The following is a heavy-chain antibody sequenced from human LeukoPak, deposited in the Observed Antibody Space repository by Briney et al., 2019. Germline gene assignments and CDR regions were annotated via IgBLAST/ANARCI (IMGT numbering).Heavy chain of an antibody. CDR2: INGSGGST. V-gene: IGHV3-23*01. CDR1: GFTFSSYA. J-gene: IGHJ6*03. Sequence: GGSLRLSCAASGFTFSSYAMNWVRQAPGKGLEWVSGINGSGGSTYYAGSVKGRFTISRDNSKNTLYLQMNSLRAEDTAVYYCARRPQWPKRAYYMDVWGKGTTVTISS. D-gene: IGHD6-19*01. CDR3: ARRPQWPKRAYYMDV.